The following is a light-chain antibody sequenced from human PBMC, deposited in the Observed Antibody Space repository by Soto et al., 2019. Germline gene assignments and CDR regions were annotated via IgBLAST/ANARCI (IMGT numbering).Light chain of an antibody. CDR2: GAS. Sequence: EIVMTQSPATLSVSPGERATLSCRASQSVSSNLAWYQQKPSQAPRVVIYGASTRAAGIPARFSGSGSGTEFTLTISSLQSEDFAVYYCQQYKKWPRTFGQGTKVEIK. V-gene: IGKV3-15*01. CDR1: QSVSSN. CDR3: QQYKKWPRT. J-gene: IGKJ1*01.